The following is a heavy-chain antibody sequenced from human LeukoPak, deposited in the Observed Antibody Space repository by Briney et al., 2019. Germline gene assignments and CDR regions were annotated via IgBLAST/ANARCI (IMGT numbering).Heavy chain of an antibody. V-gene: IGHV1-69*04. D-gene: IGHD6-13*01. CDR1: GGTFSSYA. J-gene: IGHJ4*02. CDR3: ASTPLAAAGIFDY. CDR2: IIPILGIA. Sequence: SVKVSCKASGGTFSSYAISWVRQAPGQGLEWMGWIIPILGIANYAQKFQGRVTITADKSTSTAYMELSSLRSEDTAVYYCASTPLAAAGIFDYWGQGTLVTVSS.